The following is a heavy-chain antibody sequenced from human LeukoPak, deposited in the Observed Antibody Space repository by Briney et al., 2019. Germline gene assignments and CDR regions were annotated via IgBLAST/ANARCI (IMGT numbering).Heavy chain of an antibody. V-gene: IGHV4-59*08. J-gene: IGHJ5*02. CDR2: SSYSGSS. CDR3: ARHRRITMVRGSPSWFDP. D-gene: IGHD3-10*01. Sequence: SETLSLTCSVSGGSIGTNYWSWIRQVPGKGLEWIGYSSYSGSSNYNPSLKSRVTISVDTSKNQFSLKLSSVTAADTAVYYCARHRRITMVRGSPSWFDPWGQGTLVTVSS. CDR1: GGSIGTNY.